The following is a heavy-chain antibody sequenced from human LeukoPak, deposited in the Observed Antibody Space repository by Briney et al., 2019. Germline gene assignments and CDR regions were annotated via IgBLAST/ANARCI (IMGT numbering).Heavy chain of an antibody. CDR3: AKDIQLST. J-gene: IGHJ3*01. CDR1: GFTFRGAA. D-gene: IGHD5-24*01. CDR2: ISSSGNNA. V-gene: IGHV3-23*01. Sequence: GGSLRLSCAVSGFTFRGAAMTWVRQAPGKGLEWVSLISSSGNNAYYADSVKGRFTISRDNSKNTLSLQMYSLRVEDTAIYYCAKDIQLSTWGLGTRVTVSS.